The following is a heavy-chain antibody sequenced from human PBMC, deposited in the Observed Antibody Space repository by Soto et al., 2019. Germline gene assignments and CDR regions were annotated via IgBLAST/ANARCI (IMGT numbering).Heavy chain of an antibody. CDR2: ISAYNGNT. CDR3: ARGGDWNYVSYFDY. D-gene: IGHD1-7*01. J-gene: IGHJ4*02. V-gene: IGHV1-18*01. Sequence: GQGLEWMGWISAYNGNTNYAQKLQGRVTMTTDTSTSTAYMELRSLRSDDTAVYYCARGGDWNYVSYFDYWGQGTLVTVSS.